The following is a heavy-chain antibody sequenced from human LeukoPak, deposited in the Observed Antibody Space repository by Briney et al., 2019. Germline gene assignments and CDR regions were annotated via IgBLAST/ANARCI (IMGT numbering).Heavy chain of an antibody. V-gene: IGHV4-34*01. J-gene: IGHJ4*02. D-gene: IGHD3-22*01. CDR2: INHSGSP. Sequence: PSETLSLTCAVYGGAFSGYYWSWVRQPPGKGLEWIGEINHSGSPNYNPSLKSRLTISVDTSKNQFSLKLSSVTAADTAVYYCARSGYYYDSSDYSRFDYWGQGTLVTVSS. CDR3: ARSGYYYDSSDYSRFDY. CDR1: GGAFSGYY.